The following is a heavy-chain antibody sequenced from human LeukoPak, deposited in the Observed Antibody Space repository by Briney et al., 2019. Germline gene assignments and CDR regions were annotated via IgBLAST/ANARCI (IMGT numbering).Heavy chain of an antibody. V-gene: IGHV3-66*04. CDR3: ARLVTGTTVINSGWFDP. Sequence: PGGSLRLSCAASGFTLVSNYMTWVRQTPGTGLEWGSVIYSGGRSYYADSVKGRFTISRDSSKNTVYLQMNTLRAEDTAVYYCARLVTGTTVINSGWFDPWGQGTLVTVSS. J-gene: IGHJ5*02. CDR2: IYSGGRS. D-gene: IGHD4-23*01. CDR1: GFTLVSNY.